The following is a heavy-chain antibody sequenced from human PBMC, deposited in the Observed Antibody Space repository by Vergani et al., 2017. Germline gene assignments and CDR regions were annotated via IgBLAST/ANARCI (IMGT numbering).Heavy chain of an antibody. CDR2: ISGSGGST. V-gene: IGHV3-23*01. CDR3: TSVSSWAPYYYYGMDV. J-gene: IGHJ6*02. D-gene: IGHD6-13*01. CDR1: GFTFSSYA. Sequence: EVQLLESGGGLVQPGGSLRLSCAASGFTFSSYAMSWVRQAPGKGLEWVSAISGSGGSTYYADSVKGRFTISRDNSKNTLYLQMNSLRAEDTAVYYCTSVSSWAPYYYYGMDVWGQGTTVTVSS.